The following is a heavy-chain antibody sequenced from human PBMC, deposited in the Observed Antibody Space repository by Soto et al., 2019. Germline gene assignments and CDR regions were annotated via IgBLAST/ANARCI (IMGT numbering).Heavy chain of an antibody. CDR1: GFTFRSYV. J-gene: IGHJ4*02. Sequence: QVQLVESGGGVVQPGTSLRLSCVGSGFTFRSYVIHWVRQAPGKVLEWVALTSYDGSNNFYGDSVKGRFTISRHKSRNTLELQMDSLRFEDTALYYCARWGTTGGLDVWGQGTLVSVSS. CDR3: ARWGTTGGLDV. V-gene: IGHV3-33*05. D-gene: IGHD3-16*01. CDR2: TSYDGSNN.